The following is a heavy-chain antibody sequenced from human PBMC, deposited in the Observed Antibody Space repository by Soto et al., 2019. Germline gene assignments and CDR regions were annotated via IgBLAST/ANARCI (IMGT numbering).Heavy chain of an antibody. D-gene: IGHD2-15*01. CDR3: AREGSRPYYYYGMDV. CDR2: ISTYNGDT. J-gene: IGHJ6*04. V-gene: IGHV1-18*01. Sequence: QVQLVQSGAEVKKPGASVKVSCKASGYSFTTYGIAWVRQAPGQGLEWMGWISTYNGDTDYAQNLQGRVIMTTDTSTTTAYMELRSLRSDDTAVYYCAREGSRPYYYYGMDVWGKGTTVRVSS. CDR1: GYSFTTYG.